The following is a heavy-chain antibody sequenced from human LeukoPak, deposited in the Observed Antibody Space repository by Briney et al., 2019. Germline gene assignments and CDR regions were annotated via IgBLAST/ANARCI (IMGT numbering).Heavy chain of an antibody. CDR2: ISYDGTNK. CDR3: AKADSDGSGSYYLLDY. D-gene: IGHD3-10*01. V-gene: IGHV3-30*18. CDR1: GFTFSSYG. Sequence: PGGSLRLSCAASGFTFSSYGMHWVRQAPGKGLEWVAVISYDGTNKYYADSVKGRFTISRDNSKNTLYLQMNSLRAEDTAVYYCAKADSDGSGSYYLLDYWGQGTLVTVSS. J-gene: IGHJ4*02.